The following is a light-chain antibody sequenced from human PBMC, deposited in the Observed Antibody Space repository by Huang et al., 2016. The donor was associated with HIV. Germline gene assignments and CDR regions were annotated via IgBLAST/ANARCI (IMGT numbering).Light chain of an antibody. CDR2: GAS. CDR1: QTVSRRD. J-gene: IGKJ1*01. V-gene: IGKV3-20*01. Sequence: EILLTQAPGTLSLSLGERATLSCRASQTVSRRDLGWYQQRPGQAPRLLIYGASTRATGAPDRFSGSGSGTDFTLTINRLDPEDVAVYYCQQYSGSPPGTFGQGTRVEI. CDR3: QQYSGSPPGT.